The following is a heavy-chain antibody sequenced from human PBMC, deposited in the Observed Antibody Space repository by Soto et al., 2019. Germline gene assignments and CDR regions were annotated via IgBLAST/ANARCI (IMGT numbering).Heavy chain of an antibody. D-gene: IGHD4-17*01. V-gene: IGHV1-3*01. CDR2: INAGNGNT. CDR3: ARHQGVTTSAWYYFAY. Sequence: ASVKVSCKASGYTFTSYAMHWVRQAPGQRLEWMGWINAGNGNTKYSQKFQGRVTITRDTSASTAYMELSSLRSEDTAVYYCARHQGVTTSAWYYFAYWGQGIMVTVSS. CDR1: GYTFTSYA. J-gene: IGHJ4*02.